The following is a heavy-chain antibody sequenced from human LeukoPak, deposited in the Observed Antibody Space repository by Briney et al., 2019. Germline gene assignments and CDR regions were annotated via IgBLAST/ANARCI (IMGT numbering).Heavy chain of an antibody. J-gene: IGHJ4*02. D-gene: IGHD3-10*01. CDR3: ARDWRGSGSYYSFDY. CDR2: IYYSGST. Sequence: SETLSLTCTVSGGSISSYYWSWIRQPPGKGVEWIGYIYYSGSTNYNPSLKSRVTISVDTSKNQFSLKLSSVTAADTAVYYCARDWRGSGSYYSFDYWGQGILVTVSS. V-gene: IGHV4-59*01. CDR1: GGSISSYY.